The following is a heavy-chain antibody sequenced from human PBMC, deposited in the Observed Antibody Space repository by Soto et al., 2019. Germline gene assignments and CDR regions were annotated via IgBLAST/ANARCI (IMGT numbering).Heavy chain of an antibody. V-gene: IGHV4-30-4*01. CDR1: GDSISTVDYF. D-gene: IGHD2-15*01. CDR2: IYKSTTT. J-gene: IGHJ5*01. CDR3: ARGRYCLTGRCFPNWFDS. Sequence: PSETLSLTYSVSGDSISTVDYFWAWIHQPPGQALEYIGYIYKSTTTYYNPSFESRVAISLDTSKSQFSLTVTSVTAADTAVYFCARGRYCLTGRCFPNWFDSWGQGTLVTVSS.